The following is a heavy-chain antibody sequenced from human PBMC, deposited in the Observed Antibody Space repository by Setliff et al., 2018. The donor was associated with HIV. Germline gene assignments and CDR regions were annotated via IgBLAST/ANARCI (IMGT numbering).Heavy chain of an antibody. CDR2: IYPSGST. CDR1: GGSISSGDYY. V-gene: IGHV4-39*07. CDR3: ARLTTTYYYDSSAYYHPV. J-gene: IGHJ4*02. D-gene: IGHD3-22*01. Sequence: SETLSLTCTVSGGSISSGDYYWSWIRQPPGKGLEWIGSIYPSGSTNYNPSLKSRVTISVDTSKNKFSLKLRSVTAADTAVFYCARLTTTYYYDSSAYYHPVWGQGTLVTVSS.